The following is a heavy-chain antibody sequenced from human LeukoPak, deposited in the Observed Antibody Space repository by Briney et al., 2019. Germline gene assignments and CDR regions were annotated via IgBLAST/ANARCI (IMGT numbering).Heavy chain of an antibody. V-gene: IGHV3-48*03. CDR3: ARGITPTYGDYTWY. CDR2: ISSSGTTI. D-gene: IGHD4-17*01. Sequence: GGSLRLSCAASEFTFSSYEMNWVRQAPGKGLEWVSYISSSGTTIYYADSVKGRFTISRDNAKSSLYLQMNSLRAEDTAVYYCARGITPTYGDYTWYWGQGTLVTVSS. CDR1: EFTFSSYE. J-gene: IGHJ4*02.